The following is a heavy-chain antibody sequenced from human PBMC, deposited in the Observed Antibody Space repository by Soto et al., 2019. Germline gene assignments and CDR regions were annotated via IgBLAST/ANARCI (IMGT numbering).Heavy chain of an antibody. J-gene: IGHJ6*02. CDR2: IYSSGSA. D-gene: IGHD6-19*01. CDR1: AASVSSGGYY. V-gene: IGHV4-61*08. CDR3: ARGFSSVAMDA. Sequence: TPETMSLTCTVSAASVSSGGYYWSWLRQPPGKGLEWIGYIYSSGSANYNPSLKSRVTISRDTSKNQISLKVASVTAADTAGYYCARGFSSVAMDAWGQGTTVTVSS.